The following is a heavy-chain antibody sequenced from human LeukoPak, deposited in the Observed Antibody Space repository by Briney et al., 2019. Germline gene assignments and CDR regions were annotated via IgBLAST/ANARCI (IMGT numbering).Heavy chain of an antibody. Sequence: SETLSLTCTVSGGSISSYYWSWIRQPAGKGLEWIGRIYTSGSTNYNPSLKSRVTMSVDTSKNQFSLKLSSVTAADTAVYYCARDSTFNFGSGSYYNRPLYYFDYWGQGTLVTVSS. CDR3: ARDSTFNFGSGSYYNRPLYYFDY. J-gene: IGHJ4*02. CDR1: GGSISSYY. V-gene: IGHV4-4*07. CDR2: IYTSGST. D-gene: IGHD3-10*01.